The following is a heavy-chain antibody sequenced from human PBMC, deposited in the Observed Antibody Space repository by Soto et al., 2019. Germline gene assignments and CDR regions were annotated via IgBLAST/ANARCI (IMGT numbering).Heavy chain of an antibody. V-gene: IGHV3-74*01. D-gene: IGHD6-19*01. Sequence: GGSLRLSCAASGFTFSSYWMHWVRQAPGKGLVWVSRINSDGSSTSYADSVKGRFTISRDNAKNTLYLQMNSLRAEDTAVYYCARARYSSGWEYYYYGMDVWGQGTTVTVYS. CDR1: GFTFSSYW. CDR3: ARARYSSGWEYYYYGMDV. CDR2: INSDGSST. J-gene: IGHJ6*02.